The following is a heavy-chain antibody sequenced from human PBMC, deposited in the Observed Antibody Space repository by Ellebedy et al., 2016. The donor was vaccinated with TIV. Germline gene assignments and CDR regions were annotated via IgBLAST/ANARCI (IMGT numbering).Heavy chain of an antibody. CDR1: GFTFSEHY. D-gene: IGHD6-19*01. J-gene: IGHJ6*02. CDR2: SRNKANGYST. V-gene: IGHV3-72*01. CDR3: VRHPSVAGPGDV. Sequence: GESLKISCAASGFTFSEHYVDWVRQAPGKGLEWVARSRNKANGYSTEYAASVNGRFIISRDDSQHSLYLQMNRLKTEDTAVYYCVRHPSVAGPGDVWGQGTTVTVSS.